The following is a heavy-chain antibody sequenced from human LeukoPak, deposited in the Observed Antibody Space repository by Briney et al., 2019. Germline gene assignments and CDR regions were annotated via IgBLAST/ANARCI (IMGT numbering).Heavy chain of an antibody. Sequence: GGSLRLSCAASGFDFNDFWMHWVRQPPGGGLVWVSRTNIDGSVTDYADSVKGRFTISRDNAKNTLYLQMNSLRAEDTAVYYCARGDQAGPGYWGQGTLVTVSS. CDR3: ARGDQAGPGY. CDR1: GFDFNDFW. V-gene: IGHV3-74*01. D-gene: IGHD3-16*01. CDR2: TNIDGSVT. J-gene: IGHJ4*02.